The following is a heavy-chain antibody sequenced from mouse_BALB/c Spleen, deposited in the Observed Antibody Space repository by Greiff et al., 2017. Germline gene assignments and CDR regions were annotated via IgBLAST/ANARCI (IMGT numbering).Heavy chain of an antibody. CDR3: ARLSTTGFAY. D-gene: IGHD1-1*01. CDR1: GYTFTDYY. J-gene: IGHJ3*01. CDR2: IYPGSGNT. Sequence: QVQLQQSGAELARPGASVKLSCKASGYTFTDYYINWVKQRTGQGLEWIGEIYPGSGNTYYNEKFKGKATLTADKSSSTAYMQLSSLTSEDSAVYFCARLSTTGFAYWGQGTLVTVSA. V-gene: IGHV1-77*01.